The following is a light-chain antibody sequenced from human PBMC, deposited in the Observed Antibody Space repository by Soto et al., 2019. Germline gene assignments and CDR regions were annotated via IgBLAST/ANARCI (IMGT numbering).Light chain of an antibody. V-gene: IGLV2-23*01. Sequence: QSALTQPASVSGSPGQSVTISCTGTSSDVGTSLLVSWYQHHPGKAPKLMIYEGTKRPSGVSNRFSGSKSANTASLTISGLQAEDEADYYCCSFASSSTLIFGGGTKVTVL. J-gene: IGLJ2*01. CDR1: SSDVGTSLL. CDR3: CSFASSSTLI. CDR2: EGT.